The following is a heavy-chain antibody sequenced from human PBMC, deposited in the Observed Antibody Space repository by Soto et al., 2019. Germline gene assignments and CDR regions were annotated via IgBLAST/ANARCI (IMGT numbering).Heavy chain of an antibody. CDR3: AKSDRSIADLYYYYYGMDV. CDR1: GFTFSSYG. Sequence: LRLSCAASGFTFSSYGMHWVRQAPGKGLEWVAVISYDGSNKYYADSVKGRFTISRDNSKNTLYLQMNSLRAEDTAVYYCAKSDRSIADLYYYYYGMDVWGQGTTVTVSS. D-gene: IGHD6-6*01. V-gene: IGHV3-30*18. CDR2: ISYDGSNK. J-gene: IGHJ6*02.